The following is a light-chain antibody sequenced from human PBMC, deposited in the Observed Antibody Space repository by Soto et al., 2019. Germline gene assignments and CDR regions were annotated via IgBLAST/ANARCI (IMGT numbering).Light chain of an antibody. CDR3: QEYSDWPTWT. J-gene: IGKJ1*01. CDR2: GAS. CDR1: QSVSSN. V-gene: IGKV3D-15*01. Sequence: DIVLTQSPATLSVSPGETATLSCRASQSVSSNLAWYQQKPGQAPRLLIYGASTRATDIPARFSGSGSGTEFTLTISSLQSEDLAIYYCQEYSDWPTWTFGQGTKVDIK.